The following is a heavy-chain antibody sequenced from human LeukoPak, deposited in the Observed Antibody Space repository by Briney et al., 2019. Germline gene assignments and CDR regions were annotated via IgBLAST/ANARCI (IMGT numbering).Heavy chain of an antibody. Sequence: ASVKVSRKGSGYTFTSYGISWVRQAPGQGLEWVGWISAYNGNTNYAQKLQGRVTMTTDTSTSTAYMELRSLRSDDTAVYYCARTHCSSTSCHWHWFDPWGQGTLVTVSS. CDR2: ISAYNGNT. J-gene: IGHJ5*02. D-gene: IGHD2-2*01. CDR3: ARTHCSSTSCHWHWFDP. V-gene: IGHV1-18*01. CDR1: GYTFTSYG.